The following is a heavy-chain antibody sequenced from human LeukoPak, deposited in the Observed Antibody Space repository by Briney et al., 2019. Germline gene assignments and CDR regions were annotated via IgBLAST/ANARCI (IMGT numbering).Heavy chain of an antibody. CDR1: GYTFTNYG. V-gene: IGHV1-18*01. CDR3: ARGRSFGELGGY. D-gene: IGHD3-10*01. CDR2: ISAYNGNT. J-gene: IGHJ4*02. Sequence: ASVKVSCKTSGYTFTNYGISWVRQAPGLGLEWMGWISAYNGNTNYAQKFQGRVSMTRDTSISTAYMELSRLRSDDTAVYFCARGRSFGELGGYWGQGTLVTVSS.